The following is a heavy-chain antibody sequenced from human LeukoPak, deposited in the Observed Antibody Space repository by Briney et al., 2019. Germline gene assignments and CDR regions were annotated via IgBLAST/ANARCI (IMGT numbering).Heavy chain of an antibody. J-gene: IGHJ5*02. V-gene: IGHV5-51*01. CDR1: GYSFTSYW. CDR2: IYPGDSDT. CDR3: ARRRYCSGGSCYSDWFDP. Sequence: GEPLKISCKGSGYSFTSYWIGWVRQMPGKGLEWMGIIYPGDSDTRYSPSFQGQVTISADKSISTAYLQWSSLKASDTAMYYCARRRYCSGGSCYSDWFDPWGQGTLVTVSS. D-gene: IGHD2-15*01.